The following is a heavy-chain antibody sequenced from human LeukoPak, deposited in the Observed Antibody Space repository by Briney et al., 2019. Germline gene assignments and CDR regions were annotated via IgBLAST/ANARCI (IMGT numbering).Heavy chain of an antibody. V-gene: IGHV4-38-2*02. CDR3: ARDDNGYQRKPFDY. D-gene: IGHD5-18*01. J-gene: IGHJ4*02. CDR2: IYHSGST. CDR1: GYSISSGYY. Sequence: SETLSLTCTVSGYSISSGYYWGWIRQPPGKGLEWIGSIYHSGSTYYNPSLKSRVTISVDTSKNQFSLKLSSVTAADTAVYYCARDDNGYQRKPFDYWGQGTLVTVSS.